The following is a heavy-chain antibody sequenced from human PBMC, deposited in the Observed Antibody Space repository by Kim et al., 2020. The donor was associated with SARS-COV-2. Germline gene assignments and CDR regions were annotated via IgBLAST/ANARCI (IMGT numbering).Heavy chain of an antibody. D-gene: IGHD2-2*02. CDR2: ISSSSSYI. CDR1: GFTFSSYS. Sequence: GGSLRLSCAASGFTFSSYSMNWVRQAPGKGLEWVSSISSSSSYIYYADSVKGRFTISRDNAKNSLYLQMNSLRAEDTAVYYCARWHCSSTSCYTEYYYYGMDVWGQGTTVTVSS. V-gene: IGHV3-21*01. CDR3: ARWHCSSTSCYTEYYYYGMDV. J-gene: IGHJ6*02.